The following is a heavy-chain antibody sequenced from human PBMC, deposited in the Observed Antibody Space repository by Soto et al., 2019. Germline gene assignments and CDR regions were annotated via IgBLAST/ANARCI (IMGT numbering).Heavy chain of an antibody. Sequence: EVQLVESGGGLVQPGGSLSLSCAASGFTFSSYWMSWVRQAPGKGLEWVANVNQDGGEKFYVGSVKGRFTISRDNAMNSFYLQMNSLRAEDTAVYYCARGRPVPYWGQGTLVTVSS. CDR2: VNQDGGEK. CDR1: GFTFSSYW. D-gene: IGHD3-10*01. CDR3: ARGRPVPY. V-gene: IGHV3-7*01. J-gene: IGHJ4*02.